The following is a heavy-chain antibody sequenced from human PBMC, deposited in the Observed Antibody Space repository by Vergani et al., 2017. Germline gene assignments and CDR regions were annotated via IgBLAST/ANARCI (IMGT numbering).Heavy chain of an antibody. CDR3: ASGKYYSDSTSHFRGRYFDV. J-gene: IGHJ2*01. V-gene: IGHV4-39*01. CDR1: GDSIISRSYY. Sequence: TCTVSGDSIISRSYYWGWIRQPPGKGLEWIGSIYNSGNGDSSSSLKSRVTISADTSKNQLSLRLTSETAADTAVYYCASGKYYSDSTSHFRGRYFDVWGRGTLVTVPS. D-gene: IGHD3-16*01. CDR2: IYNSGNG.